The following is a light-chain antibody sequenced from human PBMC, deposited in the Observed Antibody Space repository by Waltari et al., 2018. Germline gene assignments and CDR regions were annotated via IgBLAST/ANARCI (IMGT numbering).Light chain of an antibody. CDR2: DTS. V-gene: IGKV3-11*01. Sequence: EIVLTQSPATLSLSPGERATLSCTASQSVSSYLAWYQQKPGQAPRLLIYDTSNRATGSPARFSGSGSGADFTLTISSLEPEDFAIYYFQQRRNWVFTFGPGTTVDIK. CDR3: QQRRNWVFT. J-gene: IGKJ3*01. CDR1: QSVSSY.